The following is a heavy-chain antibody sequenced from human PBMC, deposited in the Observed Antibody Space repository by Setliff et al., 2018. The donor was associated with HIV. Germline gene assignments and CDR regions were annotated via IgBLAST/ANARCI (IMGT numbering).Heavy chain of an antibody. CDR1: GGSFTSFA. CDR2: SIPIYGTP. CDR3: ARNDASGSYYRLDY. J-gene: IGHJ4*02. D-gene: IGHD3-10*01. Sequence: SVKVSCKASGGSFTSFAISWVRQAPGQGLEWMGGSIPIYGTPNYAQKFQGRITIYTDASTSTAYMELNSLRSEDTAVYYCARNDASGSYYRLDYWGQGTLFAVSS. V-gene: IGHV1-69*05.